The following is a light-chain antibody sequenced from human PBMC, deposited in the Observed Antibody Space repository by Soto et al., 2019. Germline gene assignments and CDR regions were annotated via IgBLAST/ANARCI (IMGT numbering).Light chain of an antibody. CDR1: QSISDW. J-gene: IGKJ1*01. V-gene: IGKV1-5*03. CDR3: QQYDSYWT. CDR2: KAS. Sequence: DIQMTQSPSTLSASIGDRVTITCRASQSISDWLAWHQQKPGKAPKLLIYKASILESGVPSTFSGSGSGTAITLTISCLQTYDFETYYWQQYDSYWTFGEGTKVESK.